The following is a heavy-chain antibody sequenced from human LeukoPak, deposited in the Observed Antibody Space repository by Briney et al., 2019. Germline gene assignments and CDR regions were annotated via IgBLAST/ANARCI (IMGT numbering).Heavy chain of an antibody. CDR2: ISAYNGNT. V-gene: IGHV1-18*01. Sequence: ASAKVSCKASGYTFTSYGISWVRQAPGQGLEWMGWISAYNGNTNYAQKLQGRVTMTTDTSTSTAYMELRSLRSDDTAVYYCARVKPGYYGSGSYGHFDYWGQGTLVTVSS. D-gene: IGHD3-10*01. J-gene: IGHJ4*02. CDR3: ARVKPGYYGSGSYGHFDY. CDR1: GYTFTSYG.